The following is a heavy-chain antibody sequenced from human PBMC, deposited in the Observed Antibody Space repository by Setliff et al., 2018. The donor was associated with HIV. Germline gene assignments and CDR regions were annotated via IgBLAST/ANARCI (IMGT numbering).Heavy chain of an antibody. V-gene: IGHV1-69*02. CDR2: IIPILGVA. Sequence: SVKVSCKASRSTFNSHTINWVRQAPGQGLDWMGRIIPILGVANYEQRFQGKVTITADKSTSTAYTELTSLRFDDTAMYYCVRGVQSPPHYSYYYMDVWGEGTMVTVSS. CDR1: RSTFNSHT. D-gene: IGHD3-3*01. J-gene: IGHJ6*03. CDR3: VRGVQSPPHYSYYYMDV.